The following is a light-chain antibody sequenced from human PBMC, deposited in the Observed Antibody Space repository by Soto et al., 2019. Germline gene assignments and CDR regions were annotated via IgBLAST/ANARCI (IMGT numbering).Light chain of an antibody. CDR1: QSVSSSY. V-gene: IGKV3-15*01. CDR3: QQYNDWPLT. Sequence: EIEMTPSPATLSLAPVERATLSCRASQSVSSSYLAWYQQKPGQAPSLLIYGAFTRATGIPARFSGTGSGTEFTLTISSLQSEDFALYYCQQYNDWPLTFGQGTKVDI. CDR2: GAF. J-gene: IGKJ1*01.